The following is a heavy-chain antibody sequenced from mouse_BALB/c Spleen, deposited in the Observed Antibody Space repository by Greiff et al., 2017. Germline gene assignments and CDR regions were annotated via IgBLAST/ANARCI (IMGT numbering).Heavy chain of an antibody. J-gene: IGHJ4*01. CDR1: GYTFTSYW. V-gene: IGHV1S81*02. CDR3: ASQYGNYGSYAMDY. D-gene: IGHD2-10*02. Sequence: QVQLQQSGAELVKPGASVKLSCKASGYTFTSYWMHWVKQRPGQGLEWIGEINPSNGRTNYNEKFKSKATLTVDKSSSTAYMQLSSLTSEDSAVYYGASQYGNYGSYAMDYWGQGTSVTVSS. CDR2: INPSNGRT.